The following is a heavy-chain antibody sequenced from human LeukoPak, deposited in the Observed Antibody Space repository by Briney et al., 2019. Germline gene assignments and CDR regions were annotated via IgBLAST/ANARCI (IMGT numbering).Heavy chain of an antibody. Sequence: PSETLSLTCTVSGGSISSGSYYWSWIRPPAGKGLEWIGLIYTSGSTNHNPSLKSRVTISVDTSTKQSSLKLSSVTAADTAVYYCARAPYYYDSSGYPLSWFDPWGQGTLVTVSS. CDR1: GGSISSGSYY. CDR3: ARAPYYYDSSGYPLSWFDP. J-gene: IGHJ5*02. CDR2: IYTSGST. D-gene: IGHD3-22*01. V-gene: IGHV4-61*02.